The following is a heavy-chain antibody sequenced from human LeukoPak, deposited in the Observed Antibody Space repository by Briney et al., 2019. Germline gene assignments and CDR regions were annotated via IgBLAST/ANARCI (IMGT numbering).Heavy chain of an antibody. J-gene: IGHJ6*03. CDR2: IYTSGST. V-gene: IGHV4-61*02. CDR3: ARGGTPNYYYYYMDV. Sequence: PSETLSLTCTVSGGSISSGSYYWSWIRQPAGKGLEWIGRIYTSGSTNYNPSLKSRVTISVDTSKNQFSLKLSSVTAADTAVYYCARGGTPNYYYYYMDVWGKGTTVTVSS. CDR1: GGSISSGSYY. D-gene: IGHD1-1*01.